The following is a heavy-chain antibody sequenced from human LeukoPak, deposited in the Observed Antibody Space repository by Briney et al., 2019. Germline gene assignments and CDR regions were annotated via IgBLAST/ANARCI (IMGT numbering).Heavy chain of an antibody. CDR3: ARGLGRHSSGYSVTIHRGDDAFDI. CDR1: GGSFSGYF. J-gene: IGHJ3*02. Sequence: TSEPLSLTCAVYGGSFSGYFWSWIRQPPGKGLEWIGEINHSGSTNYNPSLKSRVTISVDTSKNQFSLKLSSVTAADTAVYYCARGLGRHSSGYSVTIHRGDDAFDIWGQGTMVTVSS. V-gene: IGHV4-34*01. CDR2: INHSGST. D-gene: IGHD3-22*01.